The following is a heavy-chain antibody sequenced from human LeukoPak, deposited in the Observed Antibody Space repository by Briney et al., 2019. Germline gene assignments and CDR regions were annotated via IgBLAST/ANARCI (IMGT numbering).Heavy chain of an antibody. J-gene: IGHJ5*02. CDR2: INHSGST. D-gene: IGHD2-15*01. CDR1: GGSFSGYY. CDR3: ARARPRGRVYNWFDP. V-gene: IGHV4-34*01. Sequence: SETLSLTCAVYGGSFSGYYWSWIRQPPGKGLEWIGEINHSGSTNYTPSLKSRVTISVDTSKNQFSLKLSSVTAADTAVYYCARARPRGRVYNWFDPWGQGTLVTVSS.